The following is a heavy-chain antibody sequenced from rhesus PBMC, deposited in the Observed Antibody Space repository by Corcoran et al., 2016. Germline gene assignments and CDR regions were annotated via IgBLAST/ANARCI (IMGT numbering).Heavy chain of an antibody. J-gene: IGHJ4*01. V-gene: IGHV4-122*02. D-gene: IGHD1-44*02. Sequence: QLQLQESGPGLVKPSETLSLTCAVSGYSISSGYGWRWIRQPPGKGLEWIGYISYSGSTSYNPSLKSRVTISRDTSKNQFSLKLSSVTAADTAVYYCAREGVRGHFDYGGQGVLVTVSS. CDR3: AREGVRGHFDY. CDR1: GYSISSGYG. CDR2: ISYSGST.